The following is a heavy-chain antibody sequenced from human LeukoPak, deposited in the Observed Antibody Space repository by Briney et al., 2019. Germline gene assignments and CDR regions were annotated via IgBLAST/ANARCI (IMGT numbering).Heavy chain of an antibody. D-gene: IGHD5-18*01. Sequence: ASETLSLTCSVSGGSISTYYWSWIRQPPEKGLEWIGYIYYTGSTNYNPSLKSRVTISVDMSKNQFSLKLSSVTAAGTAVYYCARGSTWDTAYYYMDVWGKGTTVTVSS. CDR2: IYYTGST. CDR1: GGSISTYY. J-gene: IGHJ6*03. CDR3: ARGSTWDTAYYYMDV. V-gene: IGHV4-59*01.